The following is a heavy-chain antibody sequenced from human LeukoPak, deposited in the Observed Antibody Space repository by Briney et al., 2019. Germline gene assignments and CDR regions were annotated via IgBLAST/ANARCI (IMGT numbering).Heavy chain of an antibody. CDR3: TRDRRIAAAGTGYYYMDV. CDR2: IRSKAYGGTT. CDR1: GFTFGDYA. D-gene: IGHD6-13*01. Sequence: GGSLRLSCTASGFTFGDYAMSWFRQAPGKGLEWVGFIRSKAYGGTTEYAASVKGRFTISSDDSKSIAYLQMNSLKTEDTAVYYCTRDRRIAAAGTGYYYMDVWGKGTTVTVSS. V-gene: IGHV3-49*03. J-gene: IGHJ6*03.